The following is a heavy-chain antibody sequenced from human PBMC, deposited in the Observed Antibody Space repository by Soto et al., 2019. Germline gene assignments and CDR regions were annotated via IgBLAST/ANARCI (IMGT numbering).Heavy chain of an antibody. D-gene: IGHD5-18*01. CDR2: IIPIFGTA. CDR1: GGTFSSYA. V-gene: IGHV1-69*12. Sequence: QVQLVQSGAEVKKPGSSVKVSCKASGGTFSSYAISWVRQAPGQGLEWMGGIIPIFGTANYAQKFQGRVTIAAXXSXSXXYVELCSLRSEDAAVYYCARSNGSSMDTAMARLDYWGQGTLVTVSS. J-gene: IGHJ4*02. CDR3: ARSNGSSMDTAMARLDY.